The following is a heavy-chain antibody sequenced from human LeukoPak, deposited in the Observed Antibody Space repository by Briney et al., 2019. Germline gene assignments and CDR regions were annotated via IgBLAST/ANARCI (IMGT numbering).Heavy chain of an antibody. CDR2: MNPNSGNT. Sequence: ASVKVSCKASGYTVTSYDINCVGQATGQGRAWMGWMNPNSGNTAFAQKFQGRVTLTRHTPMNPAYMELSSLTSDDPAVYYCARRRGGSNYWYSDYWGQGTLVTVSS. CDR3: ARRRGGSNYWYSDY. CDR1: GYTVTSYD. V-gene: IGHV1-8*01. J-gene: IGHJ4*02. D-gene: IGHD1-26*01.